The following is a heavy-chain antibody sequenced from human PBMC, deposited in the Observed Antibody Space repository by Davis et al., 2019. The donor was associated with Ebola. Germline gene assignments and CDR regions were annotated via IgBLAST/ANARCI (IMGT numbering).Heavy chain of an antibody. V-gene: IGHV3-49*04. CDR3: AKSGLSFGVVKYHYGMDV. CDR2: IRTKAYGGTT. Sequence: GESLKISCTASGFTFGDYAMSWVRQAPGKGLEWVGFIRTKAYGGTTEYTASVKGRFTISRDDSKNIVYLQMNSLRAEDTAVYYCAKSGLSFGVVKYHYGMDVWGKGTTVTVSS. J-gene: IGHJ6*04. CDR1: GFTFGDYA. D-gene: IGHD3-3*01.